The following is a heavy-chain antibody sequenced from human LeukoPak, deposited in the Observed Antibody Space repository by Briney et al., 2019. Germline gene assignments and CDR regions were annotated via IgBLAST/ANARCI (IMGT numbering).Heavy chain of an antibody. CDR2: IKQDGSEK. J-gene: IGHJ1*01. CDR1: GFTLSSYW. Sequence: PGGSLRLSCAASGFTLSSYWMSWVRQAPGKGLEWVANIKQDGSEKYYVDSVKGRFTISRDNAKNSLYLQMNSLRVEDTAVYYCARGEYYYDGGYWGQGTLVTVSS. D-gene: IGHD3-22*01. CDR3: ARGEYYYDGGY. V-gene: IGHV3-7*04.